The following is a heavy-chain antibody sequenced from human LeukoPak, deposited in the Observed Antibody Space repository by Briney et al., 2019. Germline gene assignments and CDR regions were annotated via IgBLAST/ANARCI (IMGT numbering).Heavy chain of an antibody. CDR3: ARDYYGSGSYYRGGF. J-gene: IGHJ4*02. V-gene: IGHV3-23*01. CDR1: GFTFSNYA. Sequence: GGSLRLSCAASGFTFSNYAMSWVRQAPGKGLEWVAAMSESGSSTWYADSVKGRLTISRDNSKNTLFLQMNSLRAEDTAVYYCARDYYGSGSYYRGGFWGQGTLVTVSS. CDR2: MSESGSST. D-gene: IGHD3-10*01.